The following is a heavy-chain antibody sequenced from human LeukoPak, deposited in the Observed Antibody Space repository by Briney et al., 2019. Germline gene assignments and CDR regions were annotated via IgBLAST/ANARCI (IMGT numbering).Heavy chain of an antibody. J-gene: IGHJ3*02. CDR2: IYHSGST. Sequence: PSETLSLTCTVSGGSISSGGYYWSWIRQPPGKGLEWIGYIYHSGSTYYNPSLKSRVTISVDRSKNQFSLKLSSVTAADTAVYYCARESPGGGDAFDIWGQGTMVTVSS. V-gene: IGHV4-30-2*01. CDR1: GGSISSGGYY. D-gene: IGHD1-26*01. CDR3: ARESPGGGDAFDI.